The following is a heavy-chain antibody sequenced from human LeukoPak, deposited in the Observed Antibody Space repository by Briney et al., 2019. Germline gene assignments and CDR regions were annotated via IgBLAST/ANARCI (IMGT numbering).Heavy chain of an antibody. D-gene: IGHD3-9*01. CDR2: ISGSGSTT. J-gene: IGHJ4*02. CDR3: AKAILTGSYRGYFDC. CDR1: GFTFSDYY. V-gene: IGHV3-23*01. Sequence: GGSLRLSCAASGFTFSDYYMSWIRQAPGKGLEWVSAISGSGSTTYYADSVKGRFTISRDNSKNTLYLQMNSLRAEDTAVYYCAKAILTGSYRGYFDCWGQGTLVTVSS.